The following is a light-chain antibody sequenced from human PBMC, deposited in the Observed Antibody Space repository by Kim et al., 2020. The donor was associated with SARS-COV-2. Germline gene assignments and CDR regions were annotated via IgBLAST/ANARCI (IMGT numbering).Light chain of an antibody. V-gene: IGKV3-20*01. CDR2: GAS. CDR3: QQYGHPPRT. Sequence: SPGERGTLFCRASQTVSSGYLAWYQQRPGQAPRLLIYGASNRATGIPDRFSGGGSGTDFTLTINSLKPEDSATYFCQQYGHPPRTFGQGTKVDIK. CDR1: QTVSSGY. J-gene: IGKJ1*01.